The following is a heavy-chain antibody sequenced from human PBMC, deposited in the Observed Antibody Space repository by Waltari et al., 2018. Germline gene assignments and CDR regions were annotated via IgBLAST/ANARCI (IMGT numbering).Heavy chain of an antibody. CDR2: ISPIFGIP. V-gene: IGHV1-69*12. CDR1: GGPFGGYG. CDR3: ATHKLGISQHYYHMGA. D-gene: IGHD7-27*01. Sequence: VQLVQSGAEVRTPGSSVKVSCKASGGPFGGYGISWVRLVPGQRLEWLGVISPIFGIPDYSQKFQDRRTITADESTSTAFMELSSLTSEDTAIYFCATHKLGISQHYYHMGAWGKGTTVTISS. J-gene: IGHJ6*03.